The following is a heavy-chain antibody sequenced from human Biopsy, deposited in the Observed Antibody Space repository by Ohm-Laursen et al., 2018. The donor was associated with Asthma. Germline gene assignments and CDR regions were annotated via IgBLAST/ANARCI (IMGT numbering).Heavy chain of an antibody. Sequence: SLRLSCTASVFTFSRFGMHWVRRAPGKGLEWVALISYDGYNKYYIDSVKGRFTISRDNSENTMYLQMNSLRAEDTAVYYCASTTPSIVVVARAGAFDIWGQGTMVTVSS. CDR3: ASTTPSIVVVARAGAFDI. CDR1: VFTFSRFG. D-gene: IGHD3-22*01. V-gene: IGHV3-30*03. J-gene: IGHJ3*02. CDR2: ISYDGYNK.